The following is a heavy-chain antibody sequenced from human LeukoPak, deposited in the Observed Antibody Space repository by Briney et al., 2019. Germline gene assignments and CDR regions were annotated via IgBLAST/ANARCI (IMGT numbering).Heavy chain of an antibody. J-gene: IGHJ5*02. Sequence: GGSLRLSCAASGFVFSNYAMSWVRQAPGKGLEWVSSLSGSGERTYYADSVKGRFIISRDTSNNTLYLQMNSLRAEDTAVYYCSKDLRVLRSFDWSPWGQGSRVTVSS. CDR3: SKDLRVLRSFDWSP. CDR1: GFVFSNYA. CDR2: LSGSGERT. D-gene: IGHD3-9*01. V-gene: IGHV3-23*01.